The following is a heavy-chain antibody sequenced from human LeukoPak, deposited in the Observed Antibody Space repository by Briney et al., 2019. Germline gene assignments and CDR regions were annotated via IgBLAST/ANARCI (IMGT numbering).Heavy chain of an antibody. CDR2: IYYTGTT. V-gene: IGHV4-59*01. Sequence: TSETLSLTCTVSDGSISSYYWNWFRQPPGKGLEWIGHIYYTGTTHYNPPLQSRVSISIDTSKNQFSLKLRSVTAVDTAVYYCARWGHFDTSGYFVADYWGQGTLITVSS. D-gene: IGHD3-22*01. J-gene: IGHJ4*02. CDR3: ARWGHFDTSGYFVADY. CDR1: DGSISSYY.